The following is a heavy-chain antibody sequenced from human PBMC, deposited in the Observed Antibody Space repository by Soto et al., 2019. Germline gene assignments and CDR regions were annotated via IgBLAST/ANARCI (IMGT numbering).Heavy chain of an antibody. D-gene: IGHD2-2*01. J-gene: IGHJ6*02. CDR3: TREGVIVVVPAAPDDYYYGMDV. Sequence: APGKGLEWVGFIRSKAYGGTTEYAASVKGRFTISRDDSKSIAYLQMNSLKTEDTAVYYCTREGVIVVVPAAPDDYYYGMDVWGQGTTVTVSS. CDR2: IRSKAYGGTT. V-gene: IGHV3-49*02.